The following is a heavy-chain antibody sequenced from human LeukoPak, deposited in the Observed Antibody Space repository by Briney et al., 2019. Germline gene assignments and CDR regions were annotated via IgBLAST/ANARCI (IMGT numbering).Heavy chain of an antibody. Sequence: GRSLRLSCAASGFTVRSFAMHWVSQAPGKGLEWLAVISNNGGDKSNSDSVEGRFTISRDNSKNILYMEMSSLRGDDTAVYYCARAQGGASWNPYYYYLDVWGKGTTVTVSS. V-gene: IGHV3-30*15. D-gene: IGHD2-21*01. J-gene: IGHJ6*03. CDR3: ARAQGGASWNPYYYYLDV. CDR1: GFTVRSFA. CDR2: ISNNGGDK.